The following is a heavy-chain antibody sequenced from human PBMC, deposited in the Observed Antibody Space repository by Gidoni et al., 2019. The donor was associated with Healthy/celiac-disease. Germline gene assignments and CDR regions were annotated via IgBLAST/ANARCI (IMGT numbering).Heavy chain of an antibody. V-gene: IGHV4-38-2*02. D-gene: IGHD3-3*01. CDR3: AREVPSYYDFWSGYYLDY. J-gene: IGHJ4*02. CDR1: GYSISSGYY. Sequence: QVQLQESGPGLVTPSETLSLTCAVPGYSISSGYYWGWIRQPPGKGLEWIGSIYHSGSTYYNPSLKSRVTISVDTSKNQFSLKLSSVTAADTAVYYCAREVPSYYDFWSGYYLDYWGQGTLVTVSS. CDR2: IYHSGST.